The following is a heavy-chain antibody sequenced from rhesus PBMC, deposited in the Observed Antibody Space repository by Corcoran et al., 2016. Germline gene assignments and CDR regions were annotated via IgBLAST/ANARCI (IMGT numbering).Heavy chain of an antibody. CDR2: LSYTGRT. D-gene: IGHD1-38*01. Sequence: QLQLQESGPGLVKPSEPLFLTCTVSGGSMTTNYWSWLRQSPGRELEWIGRLSYTGRTDYSPSRSSRVTISADRAKNQFFRTWNSVTAADTAVYYCARYGDTDVGDFDSWGQGVLVTVSS. V-gene: IGHV4-173*01. CDR3: ARYGDTDVGDFDS. CDR1: GGSMTTNY. J-gene: IGHJ4*01.